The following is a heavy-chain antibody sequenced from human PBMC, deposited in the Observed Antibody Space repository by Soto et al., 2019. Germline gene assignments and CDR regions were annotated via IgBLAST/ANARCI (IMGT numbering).Heavy chain of an antibody. CDR2: INHSGST. J-gene: IGHJ3*02. CDR1: VGSFSGYH. D-gene: IGHD3-10*01. Sequence: QVQLQQWGAGLLKPSETLSLTCAVYVGSFSGYHWSWIRQPPGKGLEWIGEINHSGSTNYNPSLKALIPISVDTSQTQFSLRLNSVTAADTAVYSCARGTWVRSAFDIWGQGTMVTVSS. CDR3: ARGTWVRSAFDI. V-gene: IGHV4-34*01.